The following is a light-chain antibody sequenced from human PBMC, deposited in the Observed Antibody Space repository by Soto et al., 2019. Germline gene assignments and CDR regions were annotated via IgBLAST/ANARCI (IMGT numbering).Light chain of an antibody. V-gene: IGKV1-9*01. J-gene: IGKJ4*02. Sequence: DIQVTQSPSFLSASVGDRVTITCRASQSISNYLAWYQRKPGKAPKLLIYAASTLQSGVPSRFSGSGSGTEFTPTLSSLQPEDFAKYCCQELNSYPLTFGGETKVEIK. CDR1: QSISNY. CDR2: AAS. CDR3: QELNSYPLT.